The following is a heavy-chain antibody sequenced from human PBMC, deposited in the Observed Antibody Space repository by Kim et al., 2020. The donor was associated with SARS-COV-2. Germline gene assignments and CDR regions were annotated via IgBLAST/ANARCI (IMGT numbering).Heavy chain of an antibody. D-gene: IGHD3-10*01. V-gene: IGHV4-59*13. Sequence: SETLSLTCTVSGGSIGRSYWSWIRQPPGKGLEWIGYIYYSGSTNYNPSLMSRVTMSADTSKNQFSLKLTSVTAADTAVYYCARGALIRTVVRGVRDYYGMDVWGQGTTVTVSS. J-gene: IGHJ6*02. CDR3: ARGALIRTVVRGVRDYYGMDV. CDR1: GGSIGRSY. CDR2: IYYSGST.